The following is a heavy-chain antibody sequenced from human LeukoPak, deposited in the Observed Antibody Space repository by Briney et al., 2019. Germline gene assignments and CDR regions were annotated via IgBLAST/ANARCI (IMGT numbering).Heavy chain of an antibody. CDR2: ISSSSTSYI. J-gene: IGHJ4*02. CDR1: GFNFSSYS. D-gene: IGHD6-13*01. Sequence: GGSLRLSCAASGFNFSSYSMNWVRQAPGKGLEWVSSISSSSTSYIYYADSVKGRFTISRDNAKNSLYLQMNSLRAEDTAVYYCARERGISAAAPLWGQGTLVTVSS. V-gene: IGHV3-21*01. CDR3: ARERGISAAAPL.